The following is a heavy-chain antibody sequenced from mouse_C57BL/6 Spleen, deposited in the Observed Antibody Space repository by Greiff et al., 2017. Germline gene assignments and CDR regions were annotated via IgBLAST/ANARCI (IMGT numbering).Heavy chain of an antibody. CDR3: ARIITTVVATKGFAY. Sequence: QVQLKQSGPELVKPGASVKISCKASGYAFSSSWMNWVKQRHGKGLEWIGRIYPGDGDTNYNGKFKGKATLTADKSSSTAYMQLSSLTSEDSAVYFCARIITTVVATKGFAYWGQGTLVTVSA. D-gene: IGHD1-1*01. CDR1: GYAFSSSW. V-gene: IGHV1-82*01. J-gene: IGHJ3*01. CDR2: IYPGDGDT.